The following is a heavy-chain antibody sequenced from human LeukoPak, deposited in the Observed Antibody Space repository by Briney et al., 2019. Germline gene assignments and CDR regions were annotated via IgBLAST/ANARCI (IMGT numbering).Heavy chain of an antibody. CDR1: GFTFSSYA. Sequence: AGSLCLTCAASGFTFSSYAISWVRQAPGKGLEWGSAVSSSGGSTYYADSVKGRFTISRDNSKNTLYLQMNSLRAEDTAVYYCAKWDYDSSGYYYYPFDYWGQGTLVTVSS. J-gene: IGHJ4*02. V-gene: IGHV3-23*01. CDR3: AKWDYDSSGYYYYPFDY. CDR2: VSSSGGST. D-gene: IGHD3-22*01.